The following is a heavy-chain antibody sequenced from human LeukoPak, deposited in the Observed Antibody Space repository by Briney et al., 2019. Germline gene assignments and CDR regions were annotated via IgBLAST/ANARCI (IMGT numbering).Heavy chain of an antibody. Sequence: SETLSLTCTASGGSISSYYWSWIRQPPGKGLEWIGYIYYSGSTNYNPSLKSRVTISVDTSKNQFSLKLSSVTAADTAVYYCARDLGKYSYDAFDIWGQGTMVTVSS. J-gene: IGHJ3*02. V-gene: IGHV4-59*01. CDR3: ARDLGKYSYDAFDI. D-gene: IGHD5-18*01. CDR2: IYYSGST. CDR1: GGSISSYY.